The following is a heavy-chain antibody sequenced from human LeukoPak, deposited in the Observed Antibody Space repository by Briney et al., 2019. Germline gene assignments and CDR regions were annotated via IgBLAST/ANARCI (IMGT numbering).Heavy chain of an antibody. J-gene: IGHJ6*03. D-gene: IGHD2-2*01. V-gene: IGHV3-7*01. Sequence: GGSLRLSCAVSGFTFTNYWMSWARQSPGKGLEWVANIYLDGSKAYYVDSVKGRFTISRDNAKNSLFLQMNSLSAEDTAVYYCGRAGPVTKDHFMDVWGKGTTVTVSS. CDR1: GFTFTNYW. CDR3: GRAGPVTKDHFMDV. CDR2: IYLDGSKA.